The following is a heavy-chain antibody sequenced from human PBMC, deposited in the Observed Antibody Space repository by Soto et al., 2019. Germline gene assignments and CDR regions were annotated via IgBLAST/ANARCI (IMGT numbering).Heavy chain of an antibody. CDR3: ARGGASSRWLDP. J-gene: IGHJ5*02. V-gene: IGHV4-59*01. CDR2: VYYSGTT. Sequence: ETLSLTCSVSGVSISSNYWSWIRQPAGKGLEWIGYVYYSGTTNYNPSLRSLVTISLDTSKNQFSLQLTSVTAADTAIYYCARGGASSRWLDPWGQGTLVTVYS. D-gene: IGHD3-10*01. CDR1: GVSISSNY.